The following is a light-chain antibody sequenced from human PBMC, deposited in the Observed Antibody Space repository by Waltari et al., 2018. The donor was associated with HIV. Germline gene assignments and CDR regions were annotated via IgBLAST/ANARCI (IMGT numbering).Light chain of an antibody. V-gene: IGLV2-23*02. J-gene: IGLJ3*02. Sequence: QSALTQPASVSGSPGQSITISCTGTSSDIGAYNYVSWYQQYPGKAPSLLIHDVNKWPAGVSKRCSGSKSGNTASLTISGLQSEDEADYWCCSYAGSRSGVFGGGTKVTVL. CDR1: SSDIGAYNY. CDR2: DVN. CDR3: CSYAGSRSGV.